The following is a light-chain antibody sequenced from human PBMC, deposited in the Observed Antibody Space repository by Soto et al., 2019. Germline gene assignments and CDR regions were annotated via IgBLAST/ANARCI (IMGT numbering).Light chain of an antibody. J-gene: IGLJ1*01. CDR3: SSFTSSVTYV. Sequence: QSVLTQPAPVSGSPGQSITISCIGTSSDVGGHNSVSWYRQDPGKAPKLMIYDVSNRPSGVSDRFSGSKSGNTASLTISGLQIEDEADYYCSSFTSSVTYVFGTGTKVTVL. V-gene: IGLV2-14*01. CDR2: DVS. CDR1: SSDVGGHNS.